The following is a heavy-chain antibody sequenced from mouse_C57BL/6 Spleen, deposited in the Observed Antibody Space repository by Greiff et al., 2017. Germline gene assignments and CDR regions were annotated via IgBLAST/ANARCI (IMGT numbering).Heavy chain of an antibody. D-gene: IGHD2-5*01. Sequence: EVKLMESGGGLVKPGGSLKLSCAASGFTFSSYAMSWVRQTPEKRLEWVATISDGGSYTYYPDNVKGRFTISRDNAKNNLYLQMRHLKSEDTAMYYCARDQGYSNYNAMDYWGQGTSVTVSS. CDR1: GFTFSSYA. V-gene: IGHV5-4*01. CDR3: ARDQGYSNYNAMDY. CDR2: ISDGGSYT. J-gene: IGHJ4*01.